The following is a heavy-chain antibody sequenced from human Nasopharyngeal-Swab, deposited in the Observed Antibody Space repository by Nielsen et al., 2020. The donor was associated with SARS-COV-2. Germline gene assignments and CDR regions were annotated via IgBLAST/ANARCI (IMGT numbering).Heavy chain of an antibody. D-gene: IGHD2-21*01. V-gene: IGHV3-48*02. CDR2: INYNSRTT. Sequence: IRQPPGKGLEWIAYINYNSRTTYYADSVKGRFTVSRDNAKNSLYLQLNSLRDEDKAVYYCAREGLQLWLPLGDYWGQGTLVTVSS. J-gene: IGHJ4*02. CDR3: AREGLQLWLPLGDY.